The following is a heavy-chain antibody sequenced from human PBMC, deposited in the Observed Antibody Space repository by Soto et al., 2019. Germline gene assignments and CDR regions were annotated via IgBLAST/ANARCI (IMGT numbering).Heavy chain of an antibody. Sequence: SETLSLTCTVSGGSISSYYWSWIRQPPGKGLEWIGYIYYSGSTNYNPSLKSRVTISVDTSKNQFSLKLSSVTAADTAVYYCARATVTPRSRENWFDPWGQGTLVTVSS. CDR3: ARATVTPRSRENWFDP. CDR2: IYYSGST. V-gene: IGHV4-59*01. J-gene: IGHJ5*02. D-gene: IGHD4-17*01. CDR1: GGSISSYY.